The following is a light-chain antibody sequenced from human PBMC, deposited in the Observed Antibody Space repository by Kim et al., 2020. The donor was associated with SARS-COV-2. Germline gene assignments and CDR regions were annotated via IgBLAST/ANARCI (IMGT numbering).Light chain of an antibody. CDR3: QQNNNWPPWT. CDR1: QSVSSN. CDR2: GAS. J-gene: IGKJ1*01. V-gene: IGKV3-15*01. Sequence: EIVMTQSPATLSVSPGERATLSCRASQSVSSNLAWYQQKPGQAPRLLIYGASTRATGIPARFSGSGSGTEFTLTISSLQSEDFAVYYCQQNNNWPPWTFGQGTKLEI.